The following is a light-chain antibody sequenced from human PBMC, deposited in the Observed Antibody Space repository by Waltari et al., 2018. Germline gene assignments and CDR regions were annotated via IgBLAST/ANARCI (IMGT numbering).Light chain of an antibody. CDR3: QQYITSPVT. CDR2: WAS. CDR1: QTVMYFSNNKDY. Sequence: DIVMTQSPDSLAVSLGERATINCKSSQTVMYFSNNKDYLAWYQQKPGQPPKLLIYWASTRESGVPGRFSGSGSATNFTLTINSLQAEDVAVYWCQQYITSPVTFGQGTRLGIK. V-gene: IGKV4-1*01. J-gene: IGKJ5*01.